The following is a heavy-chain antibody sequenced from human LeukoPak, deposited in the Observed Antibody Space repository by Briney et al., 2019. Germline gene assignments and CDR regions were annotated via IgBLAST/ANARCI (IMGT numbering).Heavy chain of an antibody. J-gene: IGHJ4*02. Sequence: GGSLRLSCAASGFTFSSCGMHWVGQAPGKGLEGVALIRYDGGNKYYADSVKGGFTISRDNSKKTLYLQMNRLRAEDTAVYYCAKDPRATVTTGFPDYWGQGTLVTVSS. CDR1: GFTFSSCG. V-gene: IGHV3-30*02. CDR3: AKDPRATVTTGFPDY. D-gene: IGHD4-17*01. CDR2: IRYDGGNK.